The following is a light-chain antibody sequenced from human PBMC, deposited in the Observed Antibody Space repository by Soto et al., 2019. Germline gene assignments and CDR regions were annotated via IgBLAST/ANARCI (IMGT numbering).Light chain of an antibody. V-gene: IGKV1-5*01. CDR1: ETISTW. CDR3: QQYNSYSGT. Sequence: DIQMTQSPSTLSASLGDSVTITCRASETISTWLAWYQQKPGKAPKLLIHDASSLESGVPSRFSGSGSGTVFTLTISSLLPDDFATYYCQQYNSYSGTFGQGTKVDI. J-gene: IGKJ1*01. CDR2: DAS.